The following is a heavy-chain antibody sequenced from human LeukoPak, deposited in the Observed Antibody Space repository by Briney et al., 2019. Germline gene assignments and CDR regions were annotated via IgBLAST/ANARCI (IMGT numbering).Heavy chain of an antibody. J-gene: IGHJ4*02. D-gene: IGHD3-10*01. V-gene: IGHV1-69*06. CDR2: IIPIFGTA. CDR3: ARQVWFGESHFDY. CDR1: GGTFSSYA. Sequence: ASVKVSCKASGGTFSSYAISWVRQAPGQGLEWTGGIIPIFGTANYAQKLQGRVTITADKSTSTAYMELSSLRSEDTAVYYCARQVWFGESHFDYWGQGTLVTVSS.